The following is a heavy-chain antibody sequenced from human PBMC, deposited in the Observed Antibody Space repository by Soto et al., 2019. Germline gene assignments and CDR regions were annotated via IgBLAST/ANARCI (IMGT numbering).Heavy chain of an antibody. CDR3: AMSAGYGGAFDV. CDR1: GFTFSIYA. D-gene: IGHD5-12*01. J-gene: IGHJ3*01. Sequence: EKQLVESGGALAQPGGSLRLSCVGSGFTFSIYALTWVRQAPGKGLEWVSLITNNGDTTFFGDSVKGRFSISRDNPKNTLYLQLENLRAEDTAVYYCAMSAGYGGAFDVWGQGTMVAVSS. V-gene: IGHV3-23*04. CDR2: ITNNGDTT.